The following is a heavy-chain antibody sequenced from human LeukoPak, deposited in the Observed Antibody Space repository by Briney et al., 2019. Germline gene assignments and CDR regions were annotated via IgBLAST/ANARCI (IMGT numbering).Heavy chain of an antibody. V-gene: IGHV3-11*05. CDR2: ISCSSRFT. CDR3: ARVPLYGESALDY. Sequence: GGALRLSCAASGFTFSDYYMSGVRQAPGKGLEWVSYISCSSRFTIYADSVKGRFTSSRDNAKNSPYLQMNSLRAEDTAVHYGARVPLYGESALDYWGQRALVT. J-gene: IGHJ4*02. CDR1: GFTFSDYY. D-gene: IGHD4-17*01.